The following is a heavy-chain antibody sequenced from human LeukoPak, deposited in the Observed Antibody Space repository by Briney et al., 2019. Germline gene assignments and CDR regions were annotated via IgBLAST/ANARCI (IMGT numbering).Heavy chain of an antibody. CDR2: IWYDGSYK. D-gene: IGHD3-3*01. CDR1: GFTFSSYG. V-gene: IGHV3-33*01. Sequence: PGGSLRLSCAASGFTFSSYGMHCVRQAPGKGLEWVAVIWYDGSYKDYADSVKGRFTLSRDNSRNTLDLQMNSLRAEDTAVYYCAREGKEFGVVIYYYYYGMDVWGQGTTVTVSS. CDR3: AREGKEFGVVIYYYYYGMDV. J-gene: IGHJ6*02.